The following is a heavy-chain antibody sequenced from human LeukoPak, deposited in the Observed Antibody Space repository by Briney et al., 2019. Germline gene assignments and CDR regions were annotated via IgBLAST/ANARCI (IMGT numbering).Heavy chain of an antibody. Sequence: GGSLRLSCAASGFTFNTYSMHWVRQAPGKGLEWVSVILYDGSTKYYADSVKGRFTISRDSSKNTLYLQMNSLRAEDTAVYYCARGVARAALYYYYMDVWGKGTTVTVSS. J-gene: IGHJ6*03. CDR1: GFTFNTYS. CDR3: ARGVARAALYYYYMDV. D-gene: IGHD3-10*01. CDR2: ILYDGSTK. V-gene: IGHV3-30*04.